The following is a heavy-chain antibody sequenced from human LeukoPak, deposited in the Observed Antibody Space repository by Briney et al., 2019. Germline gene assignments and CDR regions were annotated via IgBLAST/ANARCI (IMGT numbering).Heavy chain of an antibody. J-gene: IGHJ4*02. CDR1: GYTLTELS. D-gene: IGHD3-22*01. Sequence: ASVKVSCKVSGYTLTELSMHWVRQAPGKGLEWMGSFDPEDGETIYAQKFQGRVTITADESTSTAYMELSSLRSEDTAVYYCARERRDYYDSSGYYVLVPYYFDYWGQGTLVTVSS. CDR2: FDPEDGET. CDR3: ARERRDYYDSSGYYVLVPYYFDY. V-gene: IGHV1-24*01.